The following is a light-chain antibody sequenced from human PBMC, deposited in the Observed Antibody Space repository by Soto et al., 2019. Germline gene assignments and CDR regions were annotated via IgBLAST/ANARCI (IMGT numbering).Light chain of an antibody. V-gene: IGKV1-39*01. CDR2: AAN. CDR3: QQSYNSPIS. CDR1: QTISSF. J-gene: IGKJ4*01. Sequence: DIQMTQSPSPLSASVGDTVTITCRASQTISSFVNWYQQKPGEAPKLLIYAANRLQPGVPSRFSGSASGTDFTLTIRNLQPEDIATYYCQQSYNSPISFGGGTTVEIK.